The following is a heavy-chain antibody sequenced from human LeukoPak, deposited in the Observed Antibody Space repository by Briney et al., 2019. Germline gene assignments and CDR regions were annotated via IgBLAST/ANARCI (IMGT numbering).Heavy chain of an antibody. CDR2: ISAYNGNT. V-gene: IGHV1-18*01. D-gene: IGHD3-9*01. CDR1: GYTFTSYG. Sequence: ASVTVSCKASGYTFTSYGISWVRQAPGQGLEWMGWISAYNGNTNYPQKLQGRVTMTTDTSTSTAYMELRSLRSDDTAVYYCARDPPLRYFDWLLSQFYYYYYGMDVWGQGTTVTVSS. J-gene: IGHJ6*02. CDR3: ARDPPLRYFDWLLSQFYYYYYGMDV.